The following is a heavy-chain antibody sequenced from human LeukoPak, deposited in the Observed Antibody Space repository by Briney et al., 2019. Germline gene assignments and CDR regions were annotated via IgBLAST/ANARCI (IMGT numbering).Heavy chain of an antibody. CDR2: IYTSGST. CDR3: ARGGQGSNYYLYYYYYMDV. J-gene: IGHJ6*03. D-gene: IGHD4-11*01. Sequence: SETLSLTCTVSGGSISSGSYCWSWIRQPAGKGLEWIGRIYTSGSTNYNPSLKSRVTISVDTSKNQFSLKLSSVTAADTAVYYCARGGQGSNYYLYYYYYMDVWGKGTTVTISS. CDR1: GGSISSGSYC. V-gene: IGHV4-61*02.